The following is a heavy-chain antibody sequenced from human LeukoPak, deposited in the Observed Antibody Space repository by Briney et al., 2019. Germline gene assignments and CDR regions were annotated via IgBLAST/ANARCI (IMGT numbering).Heavy chain of an antibody. Sequence: GGSLGLSCAASGFTFSSYEMNWVRQAPGKGLEWVSYISSGGSTIFYADSVKGRFTISRDNAKNSLYLQMNSLRAEDTAVYSCARMISGGSYDAFDIWGQGTMVTVSS. D-gene: IGHD6-19*01. CDR2: ISSGGSTI. J-gene: IGHJ3*02. CDR3: ARMISGGSYDAFDI. V-gene: IGHV3-48*03. CDR1: GFTFSSYE.